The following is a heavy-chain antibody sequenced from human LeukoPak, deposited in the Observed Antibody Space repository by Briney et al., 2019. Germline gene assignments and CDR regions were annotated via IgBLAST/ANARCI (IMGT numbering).Heavy chain of an antibody. CDR2: ITSSSSYI. J-gene: IGHJ4*02. V-gene: IGHV3-21*01. CDR3: AVAVAGQFDY. D-gene: IGHD6-19*01. CDR1: GFTFSSYC. Sequence: GGSLRFSCAASGFTFSSYCVNWVRQAPGKGLEWVSSITSSSSYIYYADSVKGRFTISRDNAKNSLYLQMNSLRAEDTAVYYCAVAVAGQFDYWGQGTLVTVSS.